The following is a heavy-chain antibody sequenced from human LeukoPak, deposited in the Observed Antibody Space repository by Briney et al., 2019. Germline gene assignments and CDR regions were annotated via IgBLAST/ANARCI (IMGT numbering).Heavy chain of an antibody. Sequence: GGSLRLSCAASGFTFSNAWMSWVRQAPGKGLEWVGRIKSKTDGGTTDYAAPVKGRFTISRDDSKNTLYLQMNSLKTEDTAVYYCTTEEDIVVVPAAIAKSYGMDVWGQGTTVTVSS. CDR3: TTEEDIVVVPAAIAKSYGMDV. V-gene: IGHV3-15*01. CDR1: GFTFSNAW. J-gene: IGHJ6*02. D-gene: IGHD2-2*01. CDR2: IKSKTDGGTT.